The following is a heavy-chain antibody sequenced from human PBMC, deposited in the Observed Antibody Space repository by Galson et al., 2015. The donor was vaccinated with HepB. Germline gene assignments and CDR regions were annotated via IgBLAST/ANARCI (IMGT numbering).Heavy chain of an antibody. D-gene: IGHD2-2*01. V-gene: IGHV3-48*01. Sequence: SLRLSCAASGFTFSNFPMNWVRRAPGKGLEWISYINSGSSTIYYADSVKGRFTISRDNAKNSLYLQMNSLRAEDTAVYYCARRSSTSLSVFPLDYWGQGTMVTVSS. J-gene: IGHJ4*03. CDR3: ARRSSTSLSVFPLDY. CDR2: INSGSSTI. CDR1: GFTFSNFP.